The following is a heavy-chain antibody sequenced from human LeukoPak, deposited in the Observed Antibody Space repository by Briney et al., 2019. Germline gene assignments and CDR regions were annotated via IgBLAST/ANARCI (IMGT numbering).Heavy chain of an antibody. V-gene: IGHV4-59*01. Sequence: SETLSLTCTVSGGSISSYYWSWIRQPPGKGLEWIGYIYYSGSTNYNPSLKSRVTISVDTSKNQFSPKLSSVTAADTAVYYCARVVRGLHDYWGQGTLVTVSS. CDR3: ARVVRGLHDY. CDR1: GGSISSYY. D-gene: IGHD3-10*01. CDR2: IYYSGST. J-gene: IGHJ4*02.